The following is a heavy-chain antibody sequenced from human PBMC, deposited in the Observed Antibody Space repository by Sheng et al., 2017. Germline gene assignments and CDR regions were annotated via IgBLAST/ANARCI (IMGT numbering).Heavy chain of an antibody. D-gene: IGHD6-6*01. Sequence: QVQLVESGGGVVQPGRSLRLSCAASGFTFSSYGMHWVRQAPGKGLEWVAVISYDGSNKYYADSVKGRFTISRDNSKNTLYLQMNSLRAEDTAVYYCAKSGIAAPNDAFDIWAKGQWSPSLQ. V-gene: IGHV3-30*18. CDR3: AKSGIAAPNDAFDI. J-gene: IGHJ3*02. CDR2: ISYDGSNK. CDR1: GFTFSSYG.